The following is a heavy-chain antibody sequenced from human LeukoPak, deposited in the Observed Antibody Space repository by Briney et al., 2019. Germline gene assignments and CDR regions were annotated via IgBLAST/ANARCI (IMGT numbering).Heavy chain of an antibody. CDR2: ISGSGGST. Sequence: GGSLRLSCAASGFTFSSYAMSWVRQAPGKGLEWVSAISGSGGSTYYADSVKGRFTISRDNSKNTLYLQMNSLRAEDTAVYYCARDIGVVDDAFDIWGQGTMVTVSS. CDR1: GFTFSSYA. J-gene: IGHJ3*02. CDR3: ARDIGVVDDAFDI. V-gene: IGHV3-23*01. D-gene: IGHD2-15*01.